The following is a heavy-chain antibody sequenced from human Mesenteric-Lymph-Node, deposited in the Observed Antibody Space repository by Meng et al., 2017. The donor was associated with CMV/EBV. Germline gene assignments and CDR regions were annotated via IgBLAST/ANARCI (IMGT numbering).Heavy chain of an antibody. V-gene: IGHV1-18*01. CDR3: VRQGRAGATSWLDP. Sequence: ASVKVSCKTSGYPFTNHDINWVRQAPGQGLEWMGWISVYSGNTNFAQKFQGRVTMTTDTSTSTVYMELGSLRSDDTAVYYCVRQGRAGATSWLDPWGQGIPVTVSS. CDR1: GYPFTNHD. CDR2: ISVYSGNT. D-gene: IGHD3-10*01. J-gene: IGHJ5*02.